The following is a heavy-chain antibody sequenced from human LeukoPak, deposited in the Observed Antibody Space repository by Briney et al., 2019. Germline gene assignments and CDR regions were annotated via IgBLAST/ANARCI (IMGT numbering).Heavy chain of an antibody. CDR2: IYPGGST. CDR1: GFTFSSYA. D-gene: IGHD2-2*01. V-gene: IGHV3-53*01. J-gene: IGHJ4*02. Sequence: GGSLRLSCAASGFTFSSYAMSWVRQAPGKGLEWVSLIYPGGSTHYADSVKGRFTISRDNSKNTVYLQMHNLRAEDTAVYFCASRPVADRVWGQGTLVTVSS. CDR3: ASRPVADRV.